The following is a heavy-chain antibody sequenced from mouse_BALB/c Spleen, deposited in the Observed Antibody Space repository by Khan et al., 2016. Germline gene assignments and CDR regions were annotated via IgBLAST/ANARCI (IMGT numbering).Heavy chain of an antibody. CDR2: IHPSTGYT. D-gene: IGHD2-1*01. Sequence: QVQLKQSGAELAKPGASVKMSCKASGYTFTSYWMHWVKQRPGQGLEWIGYIHPSTGYTEYNQKFKDKATLTAYKSSSTAYMQLSRLTSEDSAVYYCASYYRNYYTVWGAGTPANGSS. J-gene: IGHJ1*01. V-gene: IGHV1-7*01. CDR1: GYTFTSYW. CDR3: ASYYRNYYTV.